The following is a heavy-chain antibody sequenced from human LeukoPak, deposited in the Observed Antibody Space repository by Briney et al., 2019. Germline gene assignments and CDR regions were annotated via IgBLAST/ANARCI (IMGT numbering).Heavy chain of an antibody. V-gene: IGHV1-69*13. CDR3: ARLGYDFWSGYSKNYYYYGMDV. J-gene: IGHJ6*02. Sequence: SVTVSCTASGGTFSSYAISWVRQAPGQGLEWMGGIIPIFGTANYAQKFQGRVTITADESTSTAYMELSSLRSEDTAVYYCARLGYDFWSGYSKNYYYYGMDVWGQGTTVTVSS. D-gene: IGHD3-3*01. CDR1: GGTFSSYA. CDR2: IIPIFGTA.